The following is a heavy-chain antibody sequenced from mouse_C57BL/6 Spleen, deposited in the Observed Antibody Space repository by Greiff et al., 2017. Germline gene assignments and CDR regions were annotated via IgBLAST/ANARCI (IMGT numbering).Heavy chain of an antibody. D-gene: IGHD1-1*01. J-gene: IGHJ2*01. Sequence: VQLKQSGPELVKPGDSVKISCKASGYSFTGYFMNWVMQSHGKSLEWIGRINPYNGDTFYNQKFKGKATLTVDKSSSTAHMELRSLTSEDSAVYYCAREGTVVATTSFDYWGQGTTLTVSS. CDR1: GYSFTGYF. CDR2: INPYNGDT. V-gene: IGHV1-20*01. CDR3: AREGTVVATTSFDY.